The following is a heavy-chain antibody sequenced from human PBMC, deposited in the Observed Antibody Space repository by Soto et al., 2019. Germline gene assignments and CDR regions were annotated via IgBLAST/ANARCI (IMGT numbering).Heavy chain of an antibody. CDR1: GYTFTNYW. J-gene: IGHJ6*02. D-gene: IGHD3-16*01. CDR2: IDPRESST. V-gene: IGHV5-10-1*03. Sequence: DVQLVPSAAEAKKPGESLRISCTGAGYTFTNYWISWVRQVTGKGLAWMGRIDPRESSTTYSPSFQGHVTVSTDKSTSTAFMQWRSVKASDTAIYYCWGGGFGLDVWGQGTTVIVSS. CDR3: WGGGFGLDV.